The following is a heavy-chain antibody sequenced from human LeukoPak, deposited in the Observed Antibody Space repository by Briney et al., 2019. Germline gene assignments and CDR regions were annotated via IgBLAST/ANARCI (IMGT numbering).Heavy chain of an antibody. J-gene: IGHJ6*03. V-gene: IGHV1-18*01. Sequence: EASVKVSCKASGYIFTSYSISWVRQAPGQGLEWMGWISAYNGNTNYAQKLQGRVTMTTDTSTSTAYMELRSLRSDDRAVYYCARSPPPTFEFLEWSPYYYYMDVWGKGTTVTVSS. CDR2: ISAYNGNT. D-gene: IGHD3-3*01. CDR1: GYIFTSYS. CDR3: ARSPPPTFEFLEWSPYYYYMDV.